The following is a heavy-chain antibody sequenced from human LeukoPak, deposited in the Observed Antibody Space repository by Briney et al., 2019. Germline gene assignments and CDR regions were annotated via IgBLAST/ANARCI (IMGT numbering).Heavy chain of an antibody. CDR1: GGSISSGSYY. D-gene: IGHD3-10*01. CDR2: IYTSGST. V-gene: IGHV4-61*02. Sequence: SETLSLTCTVSGGSISSGSYYWRWIRQPAGKGLEWIVRIYTSGSTNHNPSLKSRVTISVDTSKNQFSLKLSSVTAADTAVYYCARVFVRSGIHYYYYYYMDVWGKGTTVTVSS. J-gene: IGHJ6*03. CDR3: ARVFVRSGIHYYYYYYMDV.